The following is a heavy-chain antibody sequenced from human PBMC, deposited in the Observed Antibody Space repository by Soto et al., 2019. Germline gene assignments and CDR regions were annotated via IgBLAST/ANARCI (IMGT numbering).Heavy chain of an antibody. V-gene: IGHV3-23*01. CDR1: GFTFSSYA. D-gene: IGHD5-18*01. Sequence: PGGSLRLSCAASGFTFSSYAMSWVRQAPGKVLEWVSAISGSGGTTHYAGSVKGRFTISRDNSKNTLYLQMNSLRAEDTAVYYCAKDQRGYSYGYWDYWGRGNLVTVSS. J-gene: IGHJ4*02. CDR2: ISGSGGTT. CDR3: AKDQRGYSYGYWDY.